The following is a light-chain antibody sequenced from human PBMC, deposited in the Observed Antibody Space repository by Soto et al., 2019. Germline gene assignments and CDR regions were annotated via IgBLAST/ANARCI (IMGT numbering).Light chain of an antibody. CDR2: DAS. V-gene: IGKV1-5*01. J-gene: IGKJ1*01. CDR1: QSVRSW. Sequence: DIQMTQSPSTLSASVGDRVTITCRASQSVRSWLAWYQQKPGRAPKFLIYDASSLESGVPSRFSGSGSGTEFTLTISSLQPDDSATYYCQQCNTFWTFGQGTKVDIK. CDR3: QQCNTFWT.